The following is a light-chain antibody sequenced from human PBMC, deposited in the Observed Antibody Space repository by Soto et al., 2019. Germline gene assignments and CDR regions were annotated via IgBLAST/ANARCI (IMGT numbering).Light chain of an antibody. J-gene: IGKJ3*01. Sequence: DIQMTQSPSSLSASVGERVTITCRASQSISSNLTWYQQKPGKAPKLLIYAASSLQSGVQARFSGSGSGTDFTLTISSLQPEDFATYYCQQLNSYPLTFGHGTKVDIK. CDR2: AAS. V-gene: IGKV1-39*01. CDR1: QSISSN. CDR3: QQLNSYPLT.